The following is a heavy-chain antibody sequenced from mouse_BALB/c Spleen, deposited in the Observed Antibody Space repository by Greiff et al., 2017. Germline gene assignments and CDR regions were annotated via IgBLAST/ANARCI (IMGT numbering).Heavy chain of an antibody. CDR1: GYTFTSYV. J-gene: IGHJ4*01. V-gene: IGHV1-14*01. CDR2: INPYNDGT. CDR3: AGITTVVEVPMDD. Sequence: EVQLQQSGPELVKPGASVKMSCKASGYTFTSYVMHWVKQKPGQGLEWIGYINPYNDGTKYNEKFKGKATLTSDKSSSTAYMELSSLTSEDSAVYYCAGITTVVEVPMDDWGQGTSVTVSS. D-gene: IGHD1-1*01.